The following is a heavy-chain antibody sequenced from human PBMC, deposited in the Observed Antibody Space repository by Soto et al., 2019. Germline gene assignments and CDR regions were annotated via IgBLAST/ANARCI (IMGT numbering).Heavy chain of an antibody. CDR3: VRDRGQPDAFDI. CDR2: MNRDGTNI. J-gene: IGHJ3*02. V-gene: IGHV3-74*01. Sequence: EVQLVESGGGLVQPGGSLRLSCAASEFTFNVYWVHWVRQAPGKGLVWVAHMNRDGTNINSAHSVKGRFTISRDHAKNALYLQMNSLRVEDTAVYYWVRDRGQPDAFDIWGQGTVVTVSA. D-gene: IGHD1-1*01. CDR1: EFTFNVYW.